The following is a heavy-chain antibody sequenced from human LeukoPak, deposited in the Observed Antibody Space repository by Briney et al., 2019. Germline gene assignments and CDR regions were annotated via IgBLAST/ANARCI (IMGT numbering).Heavy chain of an antibody. J-gene: IGHJ6*03. D-gene: IGHD4-23*01. CDR3: ARGAYGGNPLGYYYYYMDV. CDR2: INTNTGNP. Sequence: ASVKVSCKASGYTFTSYAMNWVRQAPGQGLEWMGWINTNTGNPTYAQGFTGRFVFSLDTSVSTAYLQISSLKAEDTAVYYCARGAYGGNPLGYYYYYMDVWGKGTTVTVSS. CDR1: GYTFTSYA. V-gene: IGHV7-4-1*02.